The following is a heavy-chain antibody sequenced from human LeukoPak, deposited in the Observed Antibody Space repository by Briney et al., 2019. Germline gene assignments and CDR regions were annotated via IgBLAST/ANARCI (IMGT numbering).Heavy chain of an antibody. V-gene: IGHV3-9*01. CDR1: GFTFDDYA. Sequence: GGSLRLSCAASGFTFDDYAMHWVRQAPGKGLEWVSGISWNSGSIGYADSVKGRFTISRDNSKNTLYLQMNSLRAEDTAVYYCARESLYDSSGYYSNSDAFDIWGQGTMVTVSS. CDR2: ISWNSGSI. J-gene: IGHJ3*02. D-gene: IGHD3-22*01. CDR3: ARESLYDSSGYYSNSDAFDI.